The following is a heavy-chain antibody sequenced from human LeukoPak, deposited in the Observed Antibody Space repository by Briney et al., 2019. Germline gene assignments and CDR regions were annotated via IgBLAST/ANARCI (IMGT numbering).Heavy chain of an antibody. D-gene: IGHD3-10*01. J-gene: IGHJ4*02. CDR1: GYTFTDYY. CDR3: ALPRSKMVRGVTGAFSFDY. V-gene: IGHV1-46*01. CDR2: INPSGGST. Sequence: ASVKVSCKASGYTFTDYYMHWVRQAPGRGLEWMGTINPSGGSTTYAQKFQGRVTMTRDTSTSTVYMELSSLRSEDTAVYYCALPRSKMVRGVTGAFSFDYWGQGTLVTVSS.